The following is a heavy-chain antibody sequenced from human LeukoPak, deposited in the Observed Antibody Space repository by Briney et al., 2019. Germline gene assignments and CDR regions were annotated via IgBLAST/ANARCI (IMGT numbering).Heavy chain of an antibody. CDR1: GYTFTGYY. CDR3: ARDSESGGYRTDWFDP. CDR2: INPNRGGT. J-gene: IGHJ5*02. Sequence: GASVKVSCKASGYTFTGYYMHWVRQAPGQGLEWMGWINPNRGGTNYAQKFQGRVTMTRDTSISTAYMELSRLRSDDTAVYYCARDSESGGYRTDWFDPWGQGTLVTVSS. D-gene: IGHD1-14*01. V-gene: IGHV1-2*02.